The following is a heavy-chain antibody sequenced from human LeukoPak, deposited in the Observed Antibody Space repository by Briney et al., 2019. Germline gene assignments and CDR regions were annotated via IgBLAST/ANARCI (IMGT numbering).Heavy chain of an antibody. CDR3: ARVKGRGYSYAFGY. D-gene: IGHD5-18*01. CDR2: MNPNRGNT. J-gene: IGHJ4*02. V-gene: IGHV1-8*01. Sequence: ASVKVSCKASGYTFTSYDINWVRQATGHGLEWMGWMNPNRGNTGYAQKFQGRVTMTRNTSISTAYMELSSLRSEDTAVYYCARVKGRGYSYAFGYWGQGTLVTVSS. CDR1: GYTFTSYD.